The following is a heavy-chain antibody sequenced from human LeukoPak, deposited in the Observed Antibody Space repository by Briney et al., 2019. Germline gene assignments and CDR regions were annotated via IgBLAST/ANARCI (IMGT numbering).Heavy chain of an antibody. CDR2: IYHSGST. V-gene: IGHV4-4*02. CDR1: GGSISSDNW. D-gene: IGHD1-26*01. CDR3: ARDQVGAPSGYFDY. Sequence: SSETLSLTCAVSGGSISSDNWWSWVRQPPGKGLEWIGEIYHSGSTNYNPPLKSRVTISIDKSKNQFSLKLSSVTAADTAVYYCARDQVGAPSGYFDYWGQGTLVTVSS. J-gene: IGHJ4*02.